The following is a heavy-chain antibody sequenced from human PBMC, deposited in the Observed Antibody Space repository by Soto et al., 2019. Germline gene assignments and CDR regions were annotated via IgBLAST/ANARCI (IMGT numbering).Heavy chain of an antibody. CDR1: GGSISSHY. CDR2: IYYSGST. Sequence: SETLSLTCTVSGGSISSHYWSWIRQPPGKGLEWIGYIYYSGSTTYNPSLKSRVSISVDTSKNQFSLKLTSVTAADTAVYYCARPILTGYQYTFHYWGQGTLVTVSS. J-gene: IGHJ4*02. CDR3: ARPILTGYQYTFHY. D-gene: IGHD3-9*01. V-gene: IGHV4-59*08.